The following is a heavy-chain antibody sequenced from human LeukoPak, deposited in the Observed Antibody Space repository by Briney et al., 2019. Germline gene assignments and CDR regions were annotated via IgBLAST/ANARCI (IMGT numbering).Heavy chain of an antibody. CDR2: IYYRGST. D-gene: IGHD1-26*01. Sequence: SETLSLTCSVSGGSISSSSYYWGWIRQSPGKGLEWIGSIYYRGSTYYKPSLKSRVTISVDTPKNELSLELSSVTAADTAVYYCARRDTIVGATKFDYWGQGTLVTVSS. CDR3: ARRDTIVGATKFDY. J-gene: IGHJ4*02. CDR1: GGSISSSSYY. V-gene: IGHV4-39*01.